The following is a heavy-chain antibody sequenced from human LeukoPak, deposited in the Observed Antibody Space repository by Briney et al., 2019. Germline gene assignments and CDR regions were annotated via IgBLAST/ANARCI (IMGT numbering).Heavy chain of an antibody. V-gene: IGHV3-23*01. Sequence: QAGGSLRLSCTASGFPFSSYTMSWFRQTPGKGLEWVSSIIASGGTTYYADSVKGRFTISRDNSKNTVYLQMNTLRAEDTAIYYCARGARVTAGYYYYYMDVWGKGTTVTVSS. CDR2: IIASGGTT. CDR3: ARGARVTAGYYYYYMDV. D-gene: IGHD2-21*02. CDR1: GFPFSSYT. J-gene: IGHJ6*03.